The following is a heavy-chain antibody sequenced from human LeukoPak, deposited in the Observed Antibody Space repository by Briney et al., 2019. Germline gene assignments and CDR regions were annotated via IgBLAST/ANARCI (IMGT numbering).Heavy chain of an antibody. CDR2: INPSGGST. D-gene: IGHD6-13*01. CDR3: ARVRGYSSSWYSWFDP. V-gene: IGHV1-46*01. Sequence: ASVKVSCKASGYTFTSYYMHWVRQAPGQGLEWMGIINPSGGSTSYAQKSQGRVTMTRDMSTSTVYMELSSLRSEDTAVYYCARVRGYSSSWYSWFDPWGQGTLVTVSS. CDR1: GYTFTSYY. J-gene: IGHJ5*02.